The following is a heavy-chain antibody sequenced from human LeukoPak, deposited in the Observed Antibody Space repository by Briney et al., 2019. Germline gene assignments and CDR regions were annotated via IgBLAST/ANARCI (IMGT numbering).Heavy chain of an antibody. J-gene: IGHJ4*02. Sequence: GGSLRLSCAAPGFTFSNYGMSWVRQAPGKGLEWVSAISGSGGSTYYADSVKGRFAISRDNSKNTPYLQMNSLRAEDTAVYYCAKVNSYYQFGYWGQGTLVTVSS. D-gene: IGHD4-11*01. CDR2: ISGSGGST. CDR1: GFTFSNYG. CDR3: AKVNSYYQFGY. V-gene: IGHV3-23*01.